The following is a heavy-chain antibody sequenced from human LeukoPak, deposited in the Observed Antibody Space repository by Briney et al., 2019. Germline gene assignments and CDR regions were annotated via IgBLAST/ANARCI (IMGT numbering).Heavy chain of an antibody. Sequence: SETLSLTCTVSGGSISNYYWSWIRQPPGKGLEWIGYIYYSGSTNYNPSLKSRVTISVDTSKNQFSLKLSSVTAADTAVYYCARGPNDYGDLDYWGQGTLVTVSS. CDR2: IYYSGST. V-gene: IGHV4-59*01. CDR3: ARGPNDYGDLDY. D-gene: IGHD4-17*01. CDR1: GGSISNYY. J-gene: IGHJ4*02.